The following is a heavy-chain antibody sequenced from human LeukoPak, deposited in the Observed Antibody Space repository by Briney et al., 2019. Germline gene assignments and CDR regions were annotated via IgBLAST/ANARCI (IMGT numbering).Heavy chain of an antibody. J-gene: IGHJ5*02. Sequence: GGSLRLSCAASGFTFSSDSMNWVREAPGKGLEWVSSISSSGSHISYADSVKGRFTISRDNAKNSLYLQMSSRRAEDTAVYYCAREVDYVFDLGGQGTRVSVSS. CDR2: ISSSGSHI. D-gene: IGHD4-17*01. CDR3: AREVDYVFDL. CDR1: GFTFSSDS. V-gene: IGHV3-21*01.